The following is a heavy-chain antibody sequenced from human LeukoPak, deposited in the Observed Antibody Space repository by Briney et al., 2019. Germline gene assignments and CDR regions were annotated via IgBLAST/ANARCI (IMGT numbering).Heavy chain of an antibody. CDR1: GFTFSNYA. J-gene: IGHJ4*02. CDR2: ISWNSGSI. D-gene: IGHD3-22*01. V-gene: IGHV3-9*01. Sequence: PGGSLRLSCAASGFTFSNYAMHWVRQAPGKGLEWVSGISWNSGSIGYADSVKGRFTISRDNAKNSLYLQMNSLRAEDTALYYCAKDISDYYYDSGGYFDYWGQGTLVTVSS. CDR3: AKDISDYYYDSGGYFDY.